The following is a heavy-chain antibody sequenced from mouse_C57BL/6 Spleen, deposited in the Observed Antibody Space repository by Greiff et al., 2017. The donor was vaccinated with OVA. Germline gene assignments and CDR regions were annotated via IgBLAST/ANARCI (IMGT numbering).Heavy chain of an antibody. D-gene: IGHD2-14*01. CDR2: SRNKANDYTT. V-gene: IGHV7-1*01. CDR1: GFTFSDFY. J-gene: IGHJ1*03. CDR3: ARDLGWYFDV. Sequence: EVKLVESGGGLVQSGRSLRLSCATSGFTFSDFYMEWVRQAPGKGLEWIAASRNKANDYTTEYSASVKGRFIVSRDTSQSILYLQMNALRAEDTAIYYCARDLGWYFDVWGTGTTVTVSS.